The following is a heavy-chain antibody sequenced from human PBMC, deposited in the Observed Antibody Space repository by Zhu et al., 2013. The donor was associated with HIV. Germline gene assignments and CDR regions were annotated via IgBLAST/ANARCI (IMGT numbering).Heavy chain of an antibody. J-gene: IGHJ6*03. CDR2: IIPIFGTA. Sequence: QVQLVQSGAEVKKPGSSVKVSCKASGGTFSSYAISWVRQAPGQGLEWMGGIIPIFGTANYAQKFQGRVTITADKSTSTAYMELSSLRSEDTAVYYCTRGPGYCSSTSCSDYYYSMDVWGNGSTVTVS. CDR3: TRGPGYCSSTSCSDYYYSMDV. CDR1: GGTFSSYA. V-gene: IGHV1-69*06. D-gene: IGHD2-2*01.